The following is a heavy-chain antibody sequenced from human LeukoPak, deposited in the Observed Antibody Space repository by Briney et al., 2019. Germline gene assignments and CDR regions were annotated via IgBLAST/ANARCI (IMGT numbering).Heavy chain of an antibody. J-gene: IGHJ4*02. V-gene: IGHV3-21*01. CDR2: LYSSSSYI. CDR1: GFTFSSYS. Sequence: GGALRLSCSASGFTFSSYSMNWVRQAPGKGLGWGSSLYSSSSYIYYADSVKGRFTISRDNAKNSLYLQMNSLRAEDTAVYYCARFSGYCSSTSCTPGDWGRGTLVTVSS. CDR3: ARFSGYCSSTSCTPGD. D-gene: IGHD2-2*01.